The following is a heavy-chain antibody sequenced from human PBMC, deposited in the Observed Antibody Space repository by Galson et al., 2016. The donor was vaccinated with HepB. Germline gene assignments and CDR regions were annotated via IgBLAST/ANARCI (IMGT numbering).Heavy chain of an antibody. J-gene: IGHJ2*01. CDR3: AKGRGGTYHWHFDL. CDR2: ISGGGTS. CDR1: GFTFSDYA. Sequence: SLRLSCAASGFTFSDYAMNWVRQAPGKGLEWISAISGGGTSYYVDSVKGRFTISRDNSKNALYLEMNSLRAEDTATYYCAKGRGGTYHWHFDLWGRGTLVTVSS. D-gene: IGHD1-26*01. V-gene: IGHV3-23*01.